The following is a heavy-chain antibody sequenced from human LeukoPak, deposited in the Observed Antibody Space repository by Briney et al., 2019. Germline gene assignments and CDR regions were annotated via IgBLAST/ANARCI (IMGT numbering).Heavy chain of an antibody. D-gene: IGHD2-2*02. CDR3: ARDTHAGHFQH. CDR1: GGSFSGYY. CDR2: INHSGST. Sequence: PSETLSLTCPVYGGSFSGYYWSWIRQPPGKGLEWIGEINHSGSTNYNPSLKSRVTMSVDTSKNQLSLKLSSVTAADTAVYYCARDTHAGHFQHWGQGTLVTVSS. V-gene: IGHV4-34*01. J-gene: IGHJ1*01.